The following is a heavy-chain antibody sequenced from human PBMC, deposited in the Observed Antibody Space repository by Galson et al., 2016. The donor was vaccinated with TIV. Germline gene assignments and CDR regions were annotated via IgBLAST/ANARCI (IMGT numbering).Heavy chain of an antibody. D-gene: IGHD2/OR15-2a*01. V-gene: IGHV1-69*05. Sequence: SVKVSCKASGGTFSNFAISWVRQAPGQGLEWIGGIIPMSGASKYAQRFQGRVTMTTDESTRTADMELSSLRSDDTAVYDCARAASMANHYYYGMDLWGQGTTVIVSS. CDR1: GGTFSNFA. CDR3: ARAASMANHYYYGMDL. CDR2: IIPMSGAS. J-gene: IGHJ6*02.